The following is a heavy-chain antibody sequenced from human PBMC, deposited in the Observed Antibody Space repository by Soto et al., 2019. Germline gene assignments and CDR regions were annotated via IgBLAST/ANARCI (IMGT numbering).Heavy chain of an antibody. Sequence: QVQLVESGGGLVKPGGSLRLSCAASGFTFSGYNMSWIRQAPGKGLEWVSYITSSGSNTFDAESVKGRFTISRDNTMNLLYLQMNSLSAEDTAVYYCARRGIISSAHNFDHWGQGTLVTVSS. CDR3: ARRGIISSAHNFDH. CDR2: ITSSGSNT. D-gene: IGHD6-6*01. J-gene: IGHJ4*02. CDR1: GFTFSGYN. V-gene: IGHV3-11*01.